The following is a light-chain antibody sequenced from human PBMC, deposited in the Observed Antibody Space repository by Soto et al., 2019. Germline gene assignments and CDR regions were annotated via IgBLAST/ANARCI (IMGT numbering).Light chain of an antibody. CDR2: AAS. Sequence: AIQMTQSPSSLSASVGDRVTITCRASQGIRSDLVWYQQKPGKAPKLLIQAASTLQTGVPSRFSGSGSGTEFTLTISSLQPEDFATYYCLQDYNYPRTFGQGTKVEI. CDR1: QGIRSD. V-gene: IGKV1-6*01. J-gene: IGKJ1*01. CDR3: LQDYNYPRT.